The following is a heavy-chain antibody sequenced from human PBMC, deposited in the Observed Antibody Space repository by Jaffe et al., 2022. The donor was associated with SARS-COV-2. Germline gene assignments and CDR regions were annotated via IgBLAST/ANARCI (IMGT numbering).Heavy chain of an antibody. Sequence: QVQLQQWGAGLLKPSETLSLTCAVYGGSFSGYYWSWIRQPPGKGLEWIGEINHSGSTNYNPSLKSRVTISVDTSKNQFSLKLSSVTAADTAVYYCARGQEDYYYYGMDVWGQGTTVTVSS. CDR2: INHSGST. CDR3: ARGQEDYYYYGMDV. J-gene: IGHJ6*02. V-gene: IGHV4-34*01. CDR1: GGSFSGYY.